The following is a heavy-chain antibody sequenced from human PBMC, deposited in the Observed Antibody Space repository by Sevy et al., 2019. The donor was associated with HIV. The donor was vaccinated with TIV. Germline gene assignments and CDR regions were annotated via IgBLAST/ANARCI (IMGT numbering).Heavy chain of an antibody. J-gene: IGHJ6*02. CDR1: GFSFNMYW. CDR2: IKRDGSEK. V-gene: IGHV3-7*03. Sequence: GGSLRLSCTASGFSFNMYWMSWVRQAPGQGLEWVAHIKRDGSEKYYVDSVRGRFTISRDNAKNSLYLQMNSLRAEDTAVYYCAGDCSSTSCLWGLDVWGQGTTITVSS. D-gene: IGHD2-2*01. CDR3: AGDCSSTSCLWGLDV.